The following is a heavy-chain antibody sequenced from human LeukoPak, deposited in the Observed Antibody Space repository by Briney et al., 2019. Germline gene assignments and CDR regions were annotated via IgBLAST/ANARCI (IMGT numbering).Heavy chain of an antibody. D-gene: IGHD2-2*01. Sequence: ASVTVSCTASGYTFTSYDINWVRQATGQGLEWMGWMNPNSGNTGYAQKFQGRVTMTRNTSISTAYMELSSLRSEDTAVYYCARLIVPAAYTREQNVWGKGTTVTVSS. V-gene: IGHV1-8*01. CDR1: GYTFTSYD. J-gene: IGHJ6*04. CDR3: ARLIVPAAYTREQNV. CDR2: MNPNSGNT.